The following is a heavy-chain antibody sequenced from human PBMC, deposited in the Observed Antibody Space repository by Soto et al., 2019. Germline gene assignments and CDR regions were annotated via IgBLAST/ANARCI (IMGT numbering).Heavy chain of an antibody. CDR2: ISGYNGNT. V-gene: IGHV1-18*01. CDR3: ARSVGEYCSGGSCYGGDTLGAFDI. D-gene: IGHD2-15*01. Sequence: GASVKVSCKASGYTLISYAISWVRQAPGQGLEWMGWISGYNGNTNYAQKFQGRVTMTTDTSTSTAYMELRSLRSDDTAVYYCARSVGEYCSGGSCYGGDTLGAFDIWGQGTMVTVSS. CDR1: GYTLISYA. J-gene: IGHJ3*02.